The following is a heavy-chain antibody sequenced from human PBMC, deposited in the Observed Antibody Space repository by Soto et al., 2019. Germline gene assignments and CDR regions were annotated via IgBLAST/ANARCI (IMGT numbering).Heavy chain of an antibody. D-gene: IGHD4-4*01. J-gene: IGHJ4*02. CDR2: ISSSSSTI. Sequence: EVQLVESGGGLVQPGGSLRLSCAASGFTFSSYSMNWVRQAPGKGLEWVSYISSSSSTIYYADSVKGRFTISRDNAKNSLYLQMNSLRDEDTAVYYCARDQPGHSTVTPSGDYWGQGTLVTFSS. CDR1: GFTFSSYS. V-gene: IGHV3-48*02. CDR3: ARDQPGHSTVTPSGDY.